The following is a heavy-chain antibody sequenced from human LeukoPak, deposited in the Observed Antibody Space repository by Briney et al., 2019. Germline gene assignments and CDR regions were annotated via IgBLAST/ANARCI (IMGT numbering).Heavy chain of an antibody. V-gene: IGHV3-9*01. CDR2: ISWNSGSI. D-gene: IGHD2-2*01. CDR1: GFTFDDYA. CDR3: AKGYCSSTSCYLGY. J-gene: IGHJ4*02. Sequence: GGSLRLSCAASGFTFDDYAMHWVRQAPGKGLEWVSGISWNSGSIGYADSVKGRFTISRDNAKNSLYLQMNSLRAEDTALYYCAKGYCSSTSCYLGYWGQGTLVTVSS.